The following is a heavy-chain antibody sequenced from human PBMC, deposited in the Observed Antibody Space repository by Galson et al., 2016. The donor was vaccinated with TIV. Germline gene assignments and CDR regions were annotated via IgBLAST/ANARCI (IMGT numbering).Heavy chain of an antibody. V-gene: IGHV3-48*03. CDR1: GFAFDTYE. J-gene: IGHJ4*02. CDR3: ASWGGGHFDD. Sequence: LRLSCAASGFAFDTYEMNWVRQAPGKGLEWVSYISSGSYVIHYADSVKGRFTISRDNADNSLHPHMNNLKVEDTAVYYCASWGGGHFDDWGQGALVTVSS. D-gene: IGHD3-16*01. CDR2: ISSGSYVI.